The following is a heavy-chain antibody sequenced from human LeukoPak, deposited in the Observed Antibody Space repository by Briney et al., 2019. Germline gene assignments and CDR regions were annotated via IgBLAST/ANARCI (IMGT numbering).Heavy chain of an antibody. V-gene: IGHV4-39*07. CDR1: GGSISSSSYY. J-gene: IGHJ6*03. D-gene: IGHD5-12*01. CDR2: IYYSGST. Sequence: SETLSLTCTVSGGSISSSSYYWGWIRQPPGKGPEWIGSIYYSGSTYYNPSLKSRVTISVDTSKNQFSLKLSSVTAADTAVYYCARVSRGYSGYDYVEGRNMDVWGKGTTVTISS. CDR3: ARVSRGYSGYDYVEGRNMDV.